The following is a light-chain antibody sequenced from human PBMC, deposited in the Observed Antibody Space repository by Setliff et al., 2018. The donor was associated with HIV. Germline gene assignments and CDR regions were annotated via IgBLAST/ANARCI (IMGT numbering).Light chain of an antibody. Sequence: DFQMTQSPSTLSASVGDRVTITCRASQSISTWLAWYQQKPGKAPKLLIYKASSLESGVPSRFSGSGSGTEFTLTISSLQPDDFATYYCQHYNSYSQTFGQGTKVDIK. V-gene: IGKV1-5*03. CDR2: KAS. CDR3: QHYNSYSQT. J-gene: IGKJ1*01. CDR1: QSISTW.